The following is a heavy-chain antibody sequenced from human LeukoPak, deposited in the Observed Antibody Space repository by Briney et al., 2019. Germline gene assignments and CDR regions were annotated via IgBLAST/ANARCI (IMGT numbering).Heavy chain of an antibody. CDR2: IYYSGST. J-gene: IGHJ4*02. CDR3: ARGSPGGIDY. Sequence: SETLSLTCTVSGGSVSSGSYYWSWIRQPPGKGLEWIEYIYYSGSTNYNPSLKSRVTISVDTSKNQFSLKLSSVTAADTAVYYCARGSPGGIDYWGQGTLVTVSS. CDR1: GGSVSSGSYY. V-gene: IGHV4-61*01. D-gene: IGHD1-26*01.